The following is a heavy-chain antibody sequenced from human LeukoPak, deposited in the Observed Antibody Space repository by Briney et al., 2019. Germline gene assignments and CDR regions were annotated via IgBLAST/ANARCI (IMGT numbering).Heavy chain of an antibody. Sequence: LSLTCTVSGGSISSGGYYWSWIRQHPGKGLEWIGNVYYSGSTYYNPSLKSRVTISVDTSKNQFSLKLSSVTAADTAVYYCARPYNSGGKGGFDYWGQGTLVTVSS. CDR1: GGSISSGGYY. CDR2: VYYSGST. CDR3: ARPYNSGGKGGFDY. D-gene: IGHD6-19*01. J-gene: IGHJ4*02. V-gene: IGHV4-31*03.